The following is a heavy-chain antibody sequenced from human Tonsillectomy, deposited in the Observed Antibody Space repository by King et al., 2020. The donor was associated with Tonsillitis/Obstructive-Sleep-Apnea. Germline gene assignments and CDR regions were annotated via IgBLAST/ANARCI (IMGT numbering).Heavy chain of an antibody. V-gene: IGHV4-59*08. D-gene: IGHD4-17*01. CDR1: GGSISSYY. J-gene: IGHJ4*02. CDR3: ARVKYGVRYFDY. Sequence: VQLQESGPGLVKPSETLSLTCTVSGGSISSYYWSWIRQPPGKGLEWIGYIYYSGSTNYNPSLKSRVTISVDTSKNQFSLKLSSVTAADTAVYYCARVKYGVRYFDYWGQGTLVTVSS. CDR2: IYYSGST.